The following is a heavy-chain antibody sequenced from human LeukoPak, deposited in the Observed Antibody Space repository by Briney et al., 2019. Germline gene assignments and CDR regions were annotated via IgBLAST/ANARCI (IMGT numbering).Heavy chain of an antibody. CDR2: IYSGGST. V-gene: IGHV3-NL1*01. J-gene: IGHJ4*02. CDR3: ARTILHCSGGSCYPPGFFDY. D-gene: IGHD2-15*01. CDR1: GFSFSAYG. Sequence: QPGGSLRLSCAASGFSFSAYGVHWVRQAPGKGLEWVSVIYSGGSTYYADSVKGRFTISRHNSKNTLYLQMNSLRAEDTAVYYCARTILHCSGGSCYPPGFFDYWGQGTLVTVSS.